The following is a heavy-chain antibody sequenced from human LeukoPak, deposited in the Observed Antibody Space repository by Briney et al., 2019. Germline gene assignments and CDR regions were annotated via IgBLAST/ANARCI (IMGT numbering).Heavy chain of an antibody. D-gene: IGHD3-22*01. CDR3: ARDYCDSSGYIHDAFDF. CDR1: GFTFSSYS. V-gene: IGHV3-21*01. J-gene: IGHJ3*01. Sequence: GGSLRLSCAASGFTFSSYSMNWVRQAPGKGLEWVSSISGSSRYIYYADSVKGRFTISRDNAKNSLYLQINSLRAEDTAVYYCARDYCDSSGYIHDAFDFWGQGTMGTVSS. CDR2: ISGSSRYI.